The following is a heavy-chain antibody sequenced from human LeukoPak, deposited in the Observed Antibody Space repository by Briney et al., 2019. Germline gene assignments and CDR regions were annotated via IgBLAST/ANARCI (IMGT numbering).Heavy chain of an antibody. J-gene: IGHJ4*02. D-gene: IGHD3-22*01. CDR2: INTDGGDT. V-gene: IGHV3-23*01. CDR3: AKHGNYDTSGFYYVHF. CDR1: GFPFSNYA. Sequence: PGGSLRLSCAASGFPFSNYAMTWVRQAPGKGLECVSSINTDGGDTYYAVSLKGRFTVSRGNSNNTLYLQMNGLRAEDTAVYYCAKHGNYDTSGFYYVHFWGQGTLVTVSS.